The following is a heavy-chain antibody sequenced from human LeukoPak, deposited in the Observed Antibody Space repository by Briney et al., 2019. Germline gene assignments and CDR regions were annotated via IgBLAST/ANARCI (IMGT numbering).Heavy chain of an antibody. CDR2: INPNSGGT. V-gene: IGHV1-2*02. J-gene: IGHJ5*02. D-gene: IGHD3-9*01. CDR1: GYTFTGYY. Sequence: VASVKVSCKASGYTFTGYYMHWVRQAPGQGLEWMGWINPNSGGTNYAQKFQGRVTMTRDTSISTAYMELSRLRSDDTAVYYCARIAGYDILTGYLYNWFDPWGQGTLVTVSS. CDR3: ARIAGYDILTGYLYNWFDP.